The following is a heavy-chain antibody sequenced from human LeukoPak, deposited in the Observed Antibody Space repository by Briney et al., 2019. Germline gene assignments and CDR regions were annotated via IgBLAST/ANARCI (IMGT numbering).Heavy chain of an antibody. CDR1: GITLSNYG. V-gene: IGHV3-23*01. CDR3: AKRGVVIRVILVGFNKEAYYFDS. D-gene: IGHD3-22*01. J-gene: IGHJ4*02. Sequence: PGGSLRLSCAVSGITLSNYGMSWVRQAPGKGLEWVAGISASGGGTNYADSVKGRFTISRDNPKNTLYLQMNSLRAEDTAVYFCAKRGVVIRVILVGFNKEAYYFDSWGQGALVTVSS. CDR2: ISASGGGT.